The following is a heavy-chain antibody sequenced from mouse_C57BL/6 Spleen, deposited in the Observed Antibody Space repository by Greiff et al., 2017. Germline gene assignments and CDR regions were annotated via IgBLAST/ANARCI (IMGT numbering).Heavy chain of an antibody. V-gene: IGHV1-26*01. Sequence: EVQLQQSGPELVKPGASVKISCKASGYTFTDYYMNWVKQSHGKSLEWIGDINPNNGGTSYNQKFKGKATLTVDKSSSTAYMELRSLTSEDSAVYYCARRGYDAPFAYWGQGTLVTVSA. CDR1: GYTFTDYY. J-gene: IGHJ3*01. CDR3: ARRGYDAPFAY. D-gene: IGHD2-3*01. CDR2: INPNNGGT.